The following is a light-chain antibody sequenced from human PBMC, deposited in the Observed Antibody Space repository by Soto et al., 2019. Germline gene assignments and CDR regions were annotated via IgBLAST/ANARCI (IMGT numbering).Light chain of an antibody. CDR3: CSYAGTYTVV. Sequence: QSVLTQPRSVSGSPGQSVTISCTGTSSDVGDYNYVSWYQQHPGKAPKFIIYEVSKRPSGVPDRFSGSKSGNTASLTISGLQAEDEADYYCCSYAGTYTVVFGGGTKVNVL. J-gene: IGLJ2*01. CDR1: SSDVGDYNY. V-gene: IGLV2-11*01. CDR2: EVS.